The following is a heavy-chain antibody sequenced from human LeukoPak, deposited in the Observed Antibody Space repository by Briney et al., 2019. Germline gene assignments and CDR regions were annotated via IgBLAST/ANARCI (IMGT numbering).Heavy chain of an antibody. V-gene: IGHV3-53*01. Sequence: GGSLRLSCAASGFSVSSYDLNWVRQTPGKGLEWVSVIYRRGDTDYADSVKGRFSVSRDSYGNTLYLQMNSLRAEDTAVYYCARDGYSSGNTVGYWGQGTLVTVSS. D-gene: IGHD5-18*01. J-gene: IGHJ4*02. CDR3: ARDGYSSGNTVGY. CDR1: GFSVSSYD. CDR2: IYRRGDT.